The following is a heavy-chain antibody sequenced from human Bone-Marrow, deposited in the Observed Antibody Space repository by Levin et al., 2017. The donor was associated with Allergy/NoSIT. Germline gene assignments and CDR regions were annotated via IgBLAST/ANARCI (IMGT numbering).Heavy chain of an antibody. CDR3: ARGRVIVGTTNYYYGMDG. D-gene: IGHD1-26*01. Sequence: SETLSLTCTVSGGSISSYYWSWIRQPPGKGLEWIGYIYYIGSTNYTPSSKSRVTMSLDTSKNQFSLKLTSVTAADTAVYYCARGRVIVGTTNYYYGMDGWGQGTTVTVSS. CDR2: IYYIGST. J-gene: IGHJ6*02. V-gene: IGHV4-59*01. CDR1: GGSISSYY.